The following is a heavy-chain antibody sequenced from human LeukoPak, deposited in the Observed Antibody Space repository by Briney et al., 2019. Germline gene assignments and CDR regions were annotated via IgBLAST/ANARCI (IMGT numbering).Heavy chain of an antibody. Sequence: SETLSLTCTVSGGSISSSYYWGWIRQPPGKGLEWIGSIYYSGSTYYNPSLKSRVTISVDTSKNQFSLKLSSVTAADTAVYYCARPDYYDGGMDVWGQGTTVTVSS. D-gene: IGHD3-22*01. CDR2: IYYSGST. V-gene: IGHV4-39*01. CDR1: GGSISSSYY. J-gene: IGHJ6*02. CDR3: ARPDYYDGGMDV.